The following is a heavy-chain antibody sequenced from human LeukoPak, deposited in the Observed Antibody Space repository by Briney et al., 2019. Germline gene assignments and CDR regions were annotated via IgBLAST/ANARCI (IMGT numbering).Heavy chain of an antibody. D-gene: IGHD6-13*01. CDR1: GGTFSSYA. V-gene: IGHV1-69*13. CDR2: IIPIFGTA. Sequence: ASVKVSCKASGGTFSSYAISWVRQAPGQGLEWMGGIIPIFGTANYAQKFQGRVTITADGSTSTAYMELSSLRSEDTAVYYCAREGYSSSWYFDYWGQGTLVTVSS. J-gene: IGHJ4*02. CDR3: AREGYSSSWYFDY.